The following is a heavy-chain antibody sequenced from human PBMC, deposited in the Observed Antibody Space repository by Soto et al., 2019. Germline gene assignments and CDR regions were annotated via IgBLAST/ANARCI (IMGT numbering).Heavy chain of an antibody. J-gene: IGHJ4*02. Sequence: GPLRLSCETSVFTFGNYGMGWVRQAPGKGLYWVSGISSSSRRTYYADSVRGRFTISRDNSKNTLYLQMDTLRADDTAVYYCAKVAESGVVIEYFDSWGQGSLVTVSS. CDR2: ISSSSRRT. CDR3: AKVAESGVVIEYFDS. CDR1: VFTFGNYG. V-gene: IGHV3-23*01. D-gene: IGHD3-3*01.